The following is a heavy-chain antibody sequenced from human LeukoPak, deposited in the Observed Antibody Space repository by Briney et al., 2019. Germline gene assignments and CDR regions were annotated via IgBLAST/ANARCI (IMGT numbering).Heavy chain of an antibody. D-gene: IGHD5-18*01. CDR2: INPKSGVT. J-gene: IGHJ6*03. CDR1: EYSFIEFA. V-gene: IGHV1-2*02. CDR3: ARGGYSYGYRNYYYMDV. Sequence: ASVKVSCKASEYSFIEFAMHWVRQAPGQGLEWIGWINPKSGVTKYAQKFQGRVTTTRDTSISTAYVELSRLRSDDTAVYYCARGGYSYGYRNYYYMDVWGKGTTVTISS.